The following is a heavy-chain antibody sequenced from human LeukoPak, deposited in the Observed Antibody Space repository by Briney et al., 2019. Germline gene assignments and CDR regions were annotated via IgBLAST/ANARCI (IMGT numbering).Heavy chain of an antibody. CDR3: AKEGSVRGDIDY. J-gene: IGHJ4*02. V-gene: IGHV3-23*01. Sequence: GSLRLSCAASGFTFSSYAMSWVRQAPGKGLEWVSAISGSGGSTYYADSVKGRFTISRDNSKNTLYLQMNSLRAEDAAVYYCAKEGSVRGDIDYWGQGTLVTVSS. CDR2: ISGSGGST. CDR1: GFTFSSYA. D-gene: IGHD3-10*02.